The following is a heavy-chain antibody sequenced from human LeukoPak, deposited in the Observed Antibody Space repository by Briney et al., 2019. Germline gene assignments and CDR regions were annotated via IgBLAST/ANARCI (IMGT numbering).Heavy chain of an antibody. V-gene: IGHV3-48*01. CDR1: GFTFSSYS. J-gene: IGHJ6*02. Sequence: GSLRLSCAASGFTFSSYSMNWVRQAPGKGLEWVSYISSSSSTIYYADSVKGRFTISRDNAKNSLYLQMNSLKTEDTAVYYCTRDVIRGYYYYYGMDVWGQGTTVTVSS. D-gene: IGHD3-10*01. CDR2: ISSSSSTI. CDR3: TRDVIRGYYYYYGMDV.